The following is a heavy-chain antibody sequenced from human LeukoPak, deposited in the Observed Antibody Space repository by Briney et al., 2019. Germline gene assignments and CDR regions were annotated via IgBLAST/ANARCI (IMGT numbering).Heavy chain of an antibody. D-gene: IGHD1-26*01. CDR1: GYSISSGYY. V-gene: IGHV4-38-2*02. Sequence: PSETLSLTCTVSGYSISSGYYWGWIRQPPGKGLEWIGSIYHSGSTYYNPSLKSRVTISVDTSKNQFSLKLSSVTAADTAVYYCAGGTSMGAFDIWGQGTMVTVSS. CDR3: AGGTSMGAFDI. CDR2: IYHSGST. J-gene: IGHJ3*02.